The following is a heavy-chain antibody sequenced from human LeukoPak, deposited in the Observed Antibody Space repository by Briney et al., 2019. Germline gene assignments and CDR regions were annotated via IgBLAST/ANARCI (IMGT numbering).Heavy chain of an antibody. CDR3: ARGDGTYCSSTSCYIYYYYYMDV. J-gene: IGHJ6*03. Sequence: SETLSLTCTVSGGSISSYYWSWIRQPPGKGLEWIGYIYYSGSTNYNPSLKSRVTISVDTSKNQFSLKLSSVTAADTAVYYCARGDGTYCSSTSCYIYYYYYMDVWGKGTTVTVSS. CDR2: IYYSGST. D-gene: IGHD2-2*02. V-gene: IGHV4-59*01. CDR1: GGSISSYY.